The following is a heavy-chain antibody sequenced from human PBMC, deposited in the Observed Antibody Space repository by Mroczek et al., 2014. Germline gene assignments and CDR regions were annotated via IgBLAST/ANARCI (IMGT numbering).Heavy chain of an antibody. J-gene: IGHJ3*02. Sequence: QVQLVQSGAEVKKPGASVKVSCKASGYTFTGYYMHWVRQAPGQGLEWMGWINPNSGGTNYAQKFQGRVTMTRDTSISTAYMELSRLRSDDTAVYYCARDRGYCSSTSCYEAFDIWGQGTMVTVSS. D-gene: IGHD2-2*01. V-gene: IGHV1-2*02. CDR1: GYTFTGYY. CDR3: ARDRGYCSSTSCYEAFDI. CDR2: INPNSGGT.